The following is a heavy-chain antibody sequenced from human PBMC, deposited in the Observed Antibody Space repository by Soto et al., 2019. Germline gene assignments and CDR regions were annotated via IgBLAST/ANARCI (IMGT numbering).Heavy chain of an antibody. D-gene: IGHD4-17*01. J-gene: IGHJ6*02. V-gene: IGHV3-48*03. CDR3: ARELGDYVNYYYGMDV. CDR1: GFTFSSYE. CDR2: ISSSGSTI. Sequence: PGGSLRLSCAASGFTFSSYEMNWVRQAPGKGLERVSYISSSGSTIYYADSVKGRFTISRDNAKNSLYLQMNSLRAEDTAVYYCARELGDYVNYYYGMDVWGQGTTVTVSS.